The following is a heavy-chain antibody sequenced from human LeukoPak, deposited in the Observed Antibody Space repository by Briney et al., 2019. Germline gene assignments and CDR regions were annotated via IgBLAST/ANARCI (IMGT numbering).Heavy chain of an antibody. CDR3: ARSREWLLGFDY. V-gene: IGHV4-4*09. CDR1: GGSISSYY. J-gene: IGHJ4*02. D-gene: IGHD3-3*01. CDR2: IYTSGST. Sequence: SETLSLTCTVSGGSISSYYWSWIRQPSGKGLEWIGYIYTSGSTNYNPSLKSRVTISVDTSKNQFSLKLSSVTAADTAVYYCARSREWLLGFDYWGQGTLVTVSS.